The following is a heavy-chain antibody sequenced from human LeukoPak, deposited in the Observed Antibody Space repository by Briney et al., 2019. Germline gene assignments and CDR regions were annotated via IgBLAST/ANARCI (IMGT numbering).Heavy chain of an antibody. CDR1: GGSISSYY. J-gene: IGHJ5*02. CDR2: IYYSGST. CDR3: ARGPPGGQFDP. D-gene: IGHD3-10*01. V-gene: IGHV4-59*01. Sequence: PSETLSLTCTVSGGSISSYYWTWIRQPPGKGLEWIGYIYYSGSTNYNPSLKRRVTISVDTSNNQFSLKLSSVTAADTAVYYCARGPPGGQFDPWGQGTLVTVSS.